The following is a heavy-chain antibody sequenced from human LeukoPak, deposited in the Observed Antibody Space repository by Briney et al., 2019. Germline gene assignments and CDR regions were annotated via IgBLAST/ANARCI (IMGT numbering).Heavy chain of an antibody. V-gene: IGHV1-2*02. CDR1: GYTFTGYY. Sequence: ASVKVSCKASGYTFTGYYMHWVRQAPGQGLEWMGWINPNSGGTNYAQKFQGRVTMTRDTSTSTAYMELSRLRSDDTAVYYCARGNLIRDSSGYYYRDYWGQGTLVTVSS. D-gene: IGHD3-22*01. CDR3: ARGNLIRDSSGYYYRDY. CDR2: INPNSGGT. J-gene: IGHJ4*02.